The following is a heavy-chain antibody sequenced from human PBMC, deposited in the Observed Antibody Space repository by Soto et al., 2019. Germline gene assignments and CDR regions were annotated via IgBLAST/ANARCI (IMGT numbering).Heavy chain of an antibody. Sequence: ASVKVSCKASGYTFTSYGITWVRQAPGQGLERLGWINGYNGNTNYAQKLQGRVTMTTDTSTSTAYMELRSLRSDDTAVYYCARMGDVPYYYYGMDVWGQGTTVTVSS. V-gene: IGHV1-18*01. J-gene: IGHJ6*02. CDR2: INGYNGNT. D-gene: IGHD3-16*01. CDR3: ARMGDVPYYYYGMDV. CDR1: GYTFTSYG.